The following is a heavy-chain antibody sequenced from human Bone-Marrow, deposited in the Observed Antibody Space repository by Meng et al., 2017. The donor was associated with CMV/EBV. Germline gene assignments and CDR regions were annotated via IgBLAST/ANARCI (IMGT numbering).Heavy chain of an antibody. Sequence: GESLRLSCAASGFTFSSYGMHWVRQAPGKGLEWVAFIRYDGSNKYYADSVKGRFTISRDNSKNTLYLQMNSLRAEDTAVCYCAKDPYGGNSYYYYGMDVWGQGTTVTVSS. D-gene: IGHD4-23*01. CDR2: IRYDGSNK. V-gene: IGHV3-30*02. CDR3: AKDPYGGNSYYYYGMDV. CDR1: GFTFSSYG. J-gene: IGHJ6*02.